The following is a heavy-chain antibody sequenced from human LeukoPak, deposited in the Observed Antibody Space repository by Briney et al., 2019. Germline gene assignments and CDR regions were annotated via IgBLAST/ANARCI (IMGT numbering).Heavy chain of an antibody. CDR1: GGSVSSSSYY. CDR2: IYYSGST. Sequence: CTVSGGSVSSSSYYWGWIRQPPGKGLEWIGSIYYSGSTYYNPSLKSRVTISVDTSKNQFSLKLSSVTAADTAVYYCARLATAMVTSSWFDPWGQGTLVTVSS. J-gene: IGHJ5*02. CDR3: ARLATAMVTSSWFDP. V-gene: IGHV4-39*01. D-gene: IGHD5-18*01.